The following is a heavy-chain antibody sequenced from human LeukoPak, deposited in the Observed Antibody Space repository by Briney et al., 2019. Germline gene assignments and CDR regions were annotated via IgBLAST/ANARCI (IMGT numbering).Heavy chain of an antibody. Sequence: ASVKVSCKASGYTFNGYYMHWVRQAPGPGLESMGWINPNSGGTNYAQKFQGRVTMTRDTSISTAYMELSRLSSDDTAVYYCARGITIFGVVIIGWFDPWGQGTLVTVSS. CDR2: INPNSGGT. CDR3: ARGITIFGVVIIGWFDP. J-gene: IGHJ5*02. CDR1: GYTFNGYY. V-gene: IGHV1-2*02. D-gene: IGHD3-3*01.